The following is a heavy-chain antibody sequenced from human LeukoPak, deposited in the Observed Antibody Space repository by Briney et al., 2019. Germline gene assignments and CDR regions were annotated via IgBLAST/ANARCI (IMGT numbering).Heavy chain of an antibody. CDR3: ARVVMKAFYYYYMDV. Sequence: ASVKVSCKASGYTFSDYDVNWVPQAPEQRLEWMGWMNPTSGDTGYAQKFQGRVTMNRSMSRNTAYMELSRLRSEDTAVYFCARVVMKAFYYYYMDVWGKGTTIIISS. J-gene: IGHJ6*03. CDR1: GYTFSDYD. V-gene: IGHV1-8*01. CDR2: MNPTSGDT. D-gene: IGHD2-21*01.